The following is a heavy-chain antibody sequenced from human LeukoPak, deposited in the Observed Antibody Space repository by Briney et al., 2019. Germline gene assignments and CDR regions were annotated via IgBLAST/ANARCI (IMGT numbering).Heavy chain of an antibody. CDR1: GYTFTGYY. V-gene: IGHV1-2*02. D-gene: IGHD7-27*01. CDR3: ARGPHWDPHFDY. Sequence: ASVKVSCKASGYTFTGYYMHWVRQAPGQGLEWMGWINPNSGGTNYAQKFQGRVTMTRDTSISTAYMELSRLRSDDTAVYYCARGPHWDPHFDYWVQGTLVTVSS. CDR2: INPNSGGT. J-gene: IGHJ4*02.